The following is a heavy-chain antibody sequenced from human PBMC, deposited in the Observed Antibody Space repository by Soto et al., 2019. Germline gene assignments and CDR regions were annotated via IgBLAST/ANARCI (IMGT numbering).Heavy chain of an antibody. CDR2: MYYNGNI. V-gene: IGHV4-59*01. CDR1: GGSISNYY. Sequence: PSETLSLTCNVSGGSISNYYWAWVRQSPEKGLEWIGYMYYNGNINYNPSLKSRVTISIDTSKNQFSLTLKSVTAADTAVYYCASGGNWFHPWGQGVLVTVSS. J-gene: IGHJ5*02. D-gene: IGHD3-16*01. CDR3: ASGGNWFHP.